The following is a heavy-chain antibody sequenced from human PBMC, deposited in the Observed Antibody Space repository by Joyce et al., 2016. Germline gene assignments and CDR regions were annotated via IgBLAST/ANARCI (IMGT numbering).Heavy chain of an antibody. CDR2: INQGGST. V-gene: IGHV4-34*01. CDR3: ASLFPFDY. Sequence: QVQIQQWGAGLVKPSETLSLTCAVYGDSFRGHYWSWIRQSPGKGLEWIGDINQGGSTTYNPSLKSRVTMSVDTSKNQISLRLTSVTVADTAIYYCASLFPFDYWGQGTLVTVSS. CDR1: GDSFRGHY. J-gene: IGHJ4*02.